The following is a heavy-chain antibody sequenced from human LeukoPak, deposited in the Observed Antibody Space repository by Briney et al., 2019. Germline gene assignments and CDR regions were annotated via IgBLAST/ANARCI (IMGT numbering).Heavy chain of an antibody. J-gene: IGHJ4*02. CDR2: IIPILDIA. D-gene: IGHD3-22*01. CDR1: GGTFSSYG. Sequence: SVKVSCKASGGTFSSYGISWVRQAPGQGLEWMGRIIPILDIANSAQKFQGRVTITADKSTSTAYMELSSLRSEDTALYYCARDWSLDTSGPFAYWGQGTLATVSS. CDR3: ARDWSLDTSGPFAY. V-gene: IGHV1-69*04.